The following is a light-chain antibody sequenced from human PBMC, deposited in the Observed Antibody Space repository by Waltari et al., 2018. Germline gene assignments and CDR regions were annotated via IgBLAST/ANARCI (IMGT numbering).Light chain of an antibody. Sequence: QSVVTQSPSASGAPGQGVTLSCSGSSSNIATDIVNWYQQFPGTAPKLLIYANNQRPSGVPGRFSGARSGTSASLVSSGLQSEDEADYYGATWDATLDTWMFGGGTKVTVL. V-gene: IGLV1-44*01. J-gene: IGLJ3*02. CDR3: ATWDATLDTWM. CDR1: SSNIATDI. CDR2: ANN.